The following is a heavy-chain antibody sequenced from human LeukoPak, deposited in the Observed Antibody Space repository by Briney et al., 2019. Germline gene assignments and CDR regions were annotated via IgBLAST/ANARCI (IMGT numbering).Heavy chain of an antibody. V-gene: IGHV4-38-2*01. D-gene: IGHD3-10*01. CDR2: IYHSGST. Sequence: ETLSLTCAVYGGSFSGYYWGWIRQPPGKGLEWIGSIYHSGSTYYNPSLKSRVTISVDTSKNQFSLKLSSVTAADTAVYYCARTYYYGSGSYYKWNWFDPWGQGTLVTVSS. CDR1: GGSFSGYY. J-gene: IGHJ5*02. CDR3: ARTYYYGSGSYYKWNWFDP.